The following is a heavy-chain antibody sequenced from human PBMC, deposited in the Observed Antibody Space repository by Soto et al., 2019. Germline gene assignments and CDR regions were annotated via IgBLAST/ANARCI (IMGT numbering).Heavy chain of an antibody. CDR3: AREGVAVAGTGMDV. D-gene: IGHD6-19*01. J-gene: IGHJ6*02. CDR1: GFTFSSYG. Sequence: QVQLVESGGGVVQPGGSLRLSCAASGFTFSSYGMHWVRQAPGKGLEWVAVIWYDGSNKYYADSVKGRFTISRDNSKNTLYLQMNSLRAEDTAVYYCAREGVAVAGTGMDVWGQGTTVTVSS. V-gene: IGHV3-33*01. CDR2: IWYDGSNK.